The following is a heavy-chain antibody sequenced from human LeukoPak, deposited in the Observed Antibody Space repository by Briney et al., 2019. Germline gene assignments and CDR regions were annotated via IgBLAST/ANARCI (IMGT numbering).Heavy chain of an antibody. CDR2: IYYSGST. Sequence: SETLSLTCTVSGGSVSSGSYYWSWIRQPPGKGLEWIGYIYYSGSTNYNPSLKSRVTISVDTSKNQFSLKLSSVTAADTAVYYCAKVGSYYDILTGYYDNWFDPWGQGTLVTVSS. V-gene: IGHV4-61*01. J-gene: IGHJ5*02. D-gene: IGHD3-9*01. CDR3: AKVGSYYDILTGYYDNWFDP. CDR1: GGSVSSGSYY.